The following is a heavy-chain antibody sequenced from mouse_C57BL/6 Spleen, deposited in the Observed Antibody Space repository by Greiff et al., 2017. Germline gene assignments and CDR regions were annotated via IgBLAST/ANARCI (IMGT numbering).Heavy chain of an antibody. CDR3: ARRGYGSSYWYFDV. CDR1: GYTFTDYN. D-gene: IGHD1-1*01. V-gene: IGHV1-22*01. Sequence: VQLKQSGPELVKPGASVKMSCKASGYTFTDYNMHWVKQSHGKSLEWIGYINPNNGGTSYNQKFKGKATLTVNKSSSTAYMELRSLTSEDSAVYYCARRGYGSSYWYFDVWGTGTTVTVSS. J-gene: IGHJ1*03. CDR2: INPNNGGT.